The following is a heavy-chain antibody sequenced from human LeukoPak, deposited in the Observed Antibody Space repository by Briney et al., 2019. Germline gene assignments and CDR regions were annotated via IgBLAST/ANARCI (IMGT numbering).Heavy chain of an antibody. V-gene: IGHV3-74*01. CDR1: GFIFRSNW. CDR3: VRDLGGRSGH. D-gene: IGHD1-26*01. J-gene: IGHJ4*02. CDR2: INEDGSTT. Sequence: QPGGSLRLSCAASGFIFRSNWMHWVRQAPGKGLVWVSRINEDGSTTNHGDSVKGRFTISRDNVKNTLYMEMNSLRAEDTAVYYCVRDLGGRSGHWGQGTLVTVSS.